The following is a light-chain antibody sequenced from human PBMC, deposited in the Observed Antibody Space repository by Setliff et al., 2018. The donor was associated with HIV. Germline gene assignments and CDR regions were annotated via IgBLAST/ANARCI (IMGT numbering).Light chain of an antibody. J-gene: IGKJ1*01. CDR3: QQYNSDSRTWT. Sequence: DIQMTQSPSTLSASVGDRVTITCRASHSISNLLAWYQQKPGKAPKLLTCRASNLESGVPPRFSGSGSGTEFTLTISSLQPDDVATYYCQQYNSDSRTWTFGQGTKMDIK. CDR1: HSISNL. CDR2: RAS. V-gene: IGKV1-5*03.